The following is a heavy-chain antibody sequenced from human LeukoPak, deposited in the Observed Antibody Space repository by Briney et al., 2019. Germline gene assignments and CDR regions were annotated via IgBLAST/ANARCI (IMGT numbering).Heavy chain of an antibody. J-gene: IGHJ1*01. V-gene: IGHV3-7*01. CDR2: IKTDGSEK. CDR1: GFTFSSYS. Sequence: GGSLRLSCAASGFTFSSYSMNWVRQAPGKGLQWVANIKTDGSEKYYVDSVKGRFTISRDNAKNSLYLQMNSLRAEDTAVYYCATYSGLNRREFQYWGQGTLLTVSS. D-gene: IGHD1-26*01. CDR3: ATYSGLNRREFQY.